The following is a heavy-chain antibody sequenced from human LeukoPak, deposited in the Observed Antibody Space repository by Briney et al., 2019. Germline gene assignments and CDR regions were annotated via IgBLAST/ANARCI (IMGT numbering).Heavy chain of an antibody. D-gene: IGHD1-1*01. CDR1: GGSISSYY. CDR2: IYYSGST. Sequence: SETLSLTCTVSGGSISSYYWSWIRQPPGKGLEWIGYIYYSGSTYYNPSLKSRVTISVDTSKNQFSLKLSSVTAADTAVYYCARESSTGSLDYWGQGTLVTVSS. J-gene: IGHJ4*02. V-gene: IGHV4-30-4*01. CDR3: ARESSTGSLDY.